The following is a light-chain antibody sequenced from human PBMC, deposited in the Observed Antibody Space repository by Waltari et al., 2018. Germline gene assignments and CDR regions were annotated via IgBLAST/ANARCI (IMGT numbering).Light chain of an antibody. CDR3: QHYNSYPMYT. CDR2: KAS. Sequence: DIQMTQSPSTLSASVGDRVTITCRASQSISSWLAWYQQKPGKAPKLLIYKASSLESGVPSRFSGSGSGTEFTLTISSLQPDDFATYYCQHYNSYPMYTFGQGTKLEIK. CDR1: QSISSW. J-gene: IGKJ2*01. V-gene: IGKV1-5*03.